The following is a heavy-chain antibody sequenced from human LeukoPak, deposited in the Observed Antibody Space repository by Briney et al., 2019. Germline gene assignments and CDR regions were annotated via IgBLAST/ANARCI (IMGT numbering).Heavy chain of an antibody. V-gene: IGHV3-9*03. J-gene: IGHJ2*01. D-gene: IGHD5-12*01. Sequence: GRTLRLSCAASGFTFDDYAMHWVRRAPGKGLEWVPGISWNSGSIGYADSVKGRFTISRENAKNSLYLQMNSLRAEDMALYYCAKGVATITSLNWYFDLWGRGTLVTVSS. CDR1: GFTFDDYA. CDR3: AKGVATITSLNWYFDL. CDR2: ISWNSGSI.